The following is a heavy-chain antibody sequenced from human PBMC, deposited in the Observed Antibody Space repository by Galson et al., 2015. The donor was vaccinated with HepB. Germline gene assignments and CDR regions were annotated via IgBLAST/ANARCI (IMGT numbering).Heavy chain of an antibody. CDR3: AKRISITFFGPGKNYMDV. D-gene: IGHD3-3*01. CDR2: ISGSGDTT. CDR1: GFTFSSHA. Sequence: SLRLSCAASGFTFSSHAMSWVRQAPGKGLEWVSGISGSGDTTYYAGSVEGRFTISRDNSKNTLYMQISSLTAEDTAVYYCAKRISITFFGPGKNYMDVWGKGTPVTVSS. J-gene: IGHJ6*03. V-gene: IGHV3-23*01.